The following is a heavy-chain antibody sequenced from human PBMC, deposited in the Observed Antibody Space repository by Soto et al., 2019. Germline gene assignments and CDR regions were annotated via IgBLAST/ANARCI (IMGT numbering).Heavy chain of an antibody. Sequence: QVQLVESGGGVVQPGRSLRLSCAASGFTFSSYGMHWVRQAPGKGLEWVAVISYDGSNKYYADSVKGRFTISRDNSKNTLYLQMNSLRAEDTDVYYCAKGPPAAWIQLWCRYGMDVWGQGTTVTVSS. J-gene: IGHJ6*02. D-gene: IGHD5-18*01. CDR1: GFTFSSYG. CDR3: AKGPPAAWIQLWCRYGMDV. CDR2: ISYDGSNK. V-gene: IGHV3-30*18.